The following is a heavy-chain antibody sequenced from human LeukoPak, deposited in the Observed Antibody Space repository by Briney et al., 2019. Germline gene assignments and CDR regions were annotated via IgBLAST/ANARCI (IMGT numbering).Heavy chain of an antibody. CDR3: ARGRLGGSGSYYNVLDY. V-gene: IGHV4-39*07. CDR2: IYYSGST. Sequence: SETLSLTCTVSGGSISSSSYYWGWIRQPPGKGLEWIGSIYYSGSTYYNPSLKSRVTISVDTSKNQFSLKLSSVTAADTAVYYCARGRLGGSGSYYNVLDYWGQGTLVTVSS. J-gene: IGHJ4*02. CDR1: GGSISSSSYY. D-gene: IGHD3-10*01.